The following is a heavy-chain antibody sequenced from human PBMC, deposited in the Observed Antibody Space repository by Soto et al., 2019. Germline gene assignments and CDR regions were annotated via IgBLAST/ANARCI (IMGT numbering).Heavy chain of an antibody. V-gene: IGHV1-69*06. J-gene: IGHJ6*02. CDR1: GGTFSSYA. CDR3: ARDKGFYDILTGYYRYYYGMDV. D-gene: IGHD3-9*01. CDR2: IIPIFGTA. Sequence: SVKVSCKASGGTFSSYAISWVRQAPGQGLEWMGGIIPIFGTANYVQKFQGRVTITADKSTSSAYMELSSLRSEDTAVYYCARDKGFYDILTGYYRYYYGMDVWGQGTTVTVSS.